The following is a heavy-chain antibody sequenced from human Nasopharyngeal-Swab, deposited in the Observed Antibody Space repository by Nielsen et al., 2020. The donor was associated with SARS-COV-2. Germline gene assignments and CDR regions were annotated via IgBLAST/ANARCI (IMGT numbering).Heavy chain of an antibody. Sequence: VRQAPGKGLEWVAVISYDGSNKYYADSVKGRFTISRGNSKNTLYLQMNSLRAEDTAVYYCARAPGDGMDVWGQGTTVTVSS. V-gene: IGHV3-30-3*01. CDR2: ISYDGSNK. J-gene: IGHJ6*02. CDR3: ARAPGDGMDV.